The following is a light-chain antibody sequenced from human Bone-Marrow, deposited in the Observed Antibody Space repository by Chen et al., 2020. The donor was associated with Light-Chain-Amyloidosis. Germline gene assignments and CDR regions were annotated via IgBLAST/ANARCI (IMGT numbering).Light chain of an antibody. V-gene: IGLV3-21*02. Sequence: SYVLTQPPSVSVAQGPTAKITRGGDKIASKAVHWYQQRPGQAPVLVVDDDSERPSGTPRRFSGANSGNSATLTISGVEAGDEADYHCQVGDSKDDHRVVFGRGTKLTVL. CDR2: DDS. J-gene: IGLJ2*01. CDR3: QVGDSKDDHRVV. CDR1: KIASKA.